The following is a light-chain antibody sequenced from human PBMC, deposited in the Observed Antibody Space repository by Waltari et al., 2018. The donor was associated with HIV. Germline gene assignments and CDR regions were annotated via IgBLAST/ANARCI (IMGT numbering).Light chain of an antibody. CDR1: SSDVGGYNY. J-gene: IGLJ1*01. CDR2: DVS. V-gene: IGLV2-14*03. CDR3: GTWHNSLSAGYV. Sequence: QSALTQPASVSGSPGQSITISCTGTSSDVGGYNYVSWYQQHPGKAPKLMIYDVSNRPSGVSNRFSGSKSGNTASLTISGLQAEDEADYYCGTWHNSLSAGYVFGTGTKVSVL.